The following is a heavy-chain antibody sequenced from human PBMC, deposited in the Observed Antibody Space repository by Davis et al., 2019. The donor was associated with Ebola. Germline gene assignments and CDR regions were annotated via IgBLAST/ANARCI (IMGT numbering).Heavy chain of an antibody. CDR1: GGSFSCHP. CDR3: ARDFDGGNYYFDY. J-gene: IGHJ4*02. V-gene: IGHV1-69*13. CDR2: IIPIFDTP. D-gene: IGHD3-9*01. Sequence: SVKVSCKTSGGSFSCHPISWVRQAPRQGLEWMGGIIPIFDTPHYAQKFQGRITITADASTSTAYMELSSLRSEDTATYFCARDFDGGNYYFDYWGPGTPVTVSS.